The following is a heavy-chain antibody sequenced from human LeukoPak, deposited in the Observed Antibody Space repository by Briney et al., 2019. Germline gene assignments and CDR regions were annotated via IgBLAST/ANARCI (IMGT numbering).Heavy chain of an antibody. D-gene: IGHD4-17*01. CDR1: GFTFDDYA. Sequence: PGGSLRLSCAASGFTFDDYAMHWVRQAPGKGLEWVSLISWDGGSTYYADSVKGRFTISRDNSKNSLYLQMNSLRAEDTALYYCAKGPLRMSNSYHYYMDVGGKATTVTVS. CDR2: ISWDGGST. V-gene: IGHV3-43D*03. J-gene: IGHJ6*03. CDR3: AKGPLRMSNSYHYYMDV.